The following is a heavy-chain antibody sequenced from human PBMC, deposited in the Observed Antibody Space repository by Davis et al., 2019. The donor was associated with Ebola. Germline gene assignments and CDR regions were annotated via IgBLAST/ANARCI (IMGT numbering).Heavy chain of an antibody. D-gene: IGHD6-19*01. V-gene: IGHV3-73*01. CDR3: ARDLGAVAGYAFDI. CDR2: IRSKANSYAT. J-gene: IGHJ3*02. CDR1: GFTFSGSA. Sequence: GGSLRLSCAASGFTFSGSAMHWVRQASGKGLEWVGRIRSKANSYATAYAASVKGRFTISRDDSKNTAYLQMNSLRAEDTAVYYCARDLGAVAGYAFDIWGQGTMVTVSS.